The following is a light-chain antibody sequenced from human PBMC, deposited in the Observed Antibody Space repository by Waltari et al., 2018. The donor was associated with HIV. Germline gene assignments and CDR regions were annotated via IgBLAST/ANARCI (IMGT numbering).Light chain of an antibody. J-gene: IGKJ2*01. CDR1: QTINNW. CDR2: QAS. CDR3: QQYNTFPYT. V-gene: IGKV1-5*03. Sequence: DIQMTQSPSTLSASVGDGVTISCRASQTINNWLAWYQQKPGQAPKLLIYQASKLESGVPSRFRGTRSGTEFTLTISSLQPDDFETYYCQQYNTFPYTFGQGTKLEIK.